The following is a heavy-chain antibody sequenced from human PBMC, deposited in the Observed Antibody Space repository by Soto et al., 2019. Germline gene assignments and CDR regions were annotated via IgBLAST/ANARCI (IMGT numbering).Heavy chain of an antibody. CDR3: ARPGQKWELTL. CDR2: INSDGSSA. Sequence: EVQLVESGGGLVQPGGSLRLSCAASGFTFSTYWMHWVRQAPGKGLVWVSRINSDGSSATYADSVKGRFTISRDNAKTTLYLQMNSLRAEDTAVYYCARPGQKWELTLWGQGTLVTVSS. D-gene: IGHD1-26*01. CDR1: GFTFSTYW. J-gene: IGHJ4*02. V-gene: IGHV3-74*01.